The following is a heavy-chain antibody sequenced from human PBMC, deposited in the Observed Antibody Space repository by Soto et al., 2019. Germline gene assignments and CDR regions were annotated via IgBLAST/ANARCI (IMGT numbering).Heavy chain of an antibody. V-gene: IGHV3-30*18. CDR2: ISYDGRDK. CDR1: GFTFSNYA. J-gene: IGHJ4*02. CDR3: AKDRTPVADYYFDY. D-gene: IGHD6-19*01. Sequence: GGSLRLSCPASGFTFSNYAMHWVRQGPGKALEWVAVISYDGRDKKHADSVNGRFTVSRDNSKNTLYLEMSSLRAEDTAIYYCAKDRTPVADYYFDYWGQGTLVTVSS.